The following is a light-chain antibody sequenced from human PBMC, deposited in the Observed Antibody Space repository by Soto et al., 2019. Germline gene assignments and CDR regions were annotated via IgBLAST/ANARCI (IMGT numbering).Light chain of an antibody. CDR2: EVS. V-gene: IGLV2-14*01. CDR3: ISYRSSSSPYV. CDR1: SSDVGNYNY. Sequence: QSALTQPASVSGSPGQSITISCTGTSSDVGNYNYVSWYQQHPGKGPKLIVYEVSNRPAGISDRFAGSKLGNTASLTISGLQADDEADYYCISYRSSSSPYVFGSGTKLTVL. J-gene: IGLJ1*01.